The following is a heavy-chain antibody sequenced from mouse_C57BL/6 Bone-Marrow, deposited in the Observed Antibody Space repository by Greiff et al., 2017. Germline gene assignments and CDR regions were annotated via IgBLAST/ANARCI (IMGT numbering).Heavy chain of an antibody. CDR1: GYSITSGYY. CDR3: ASYYEYSAWFAY. CDR2: ISYDGSN. Sequence: ESGPGLVKPSQSLSLTCSVTGYSITSGYYWNWIRQFPGNKLEWMGYISYDGSNNYNPSLKNRISITRDTSKNQFFLKLNSVTTEDTATYYCASYYEYSAWFAYWGQGTLVTVSA. J-gene: IGHJ3*01. V-gene: IGHV3-6*01. D-gene: IGHD2-4*01.